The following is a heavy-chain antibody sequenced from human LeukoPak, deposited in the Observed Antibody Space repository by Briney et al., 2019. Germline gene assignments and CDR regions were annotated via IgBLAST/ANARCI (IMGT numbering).Heavy chain of an antibody. Sequence: SVKVSCKASGGTFSTYAISWVRQAPGQGLEWGGRIVPILGTANYAQTFQGRVTITADRSTTTDYMELSSLRAEDTAVYYCARVPQGSSWPYYFDYWGQGTLVTVSS. CDR1: GGTFSTYA. V-gene: IGHV1-69*04. J-gene: IGHJ4*02. CDR3: ARVPQGSSWPYYFDY. CDR2: IVPILGTA. D-gene: IGHD6-13*01.